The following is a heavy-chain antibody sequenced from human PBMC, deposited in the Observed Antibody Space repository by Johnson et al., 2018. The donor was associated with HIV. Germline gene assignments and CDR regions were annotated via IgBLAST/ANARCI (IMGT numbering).Heavy chain of an antibody. CDR2: IKQDGNEK. CDR1: GFTVSSNY. J-gene: IGHJ3*02. D-gene: IGHD7-27*01. Sequence: VQLMESGGGLVQPGGSLRLSCAASGFTVSSNYMSWVRQAPGKGLEWVANIKQDGNEKYYADSVKGRFTISRDNYKNTLFLQMNSLRAEDTAVYYCAKTNWVKLDDAFDIWGQGTMVTVSS. V-gene: IGHV3-7*01. CDR3: AKTNWVKLDDAFDI.